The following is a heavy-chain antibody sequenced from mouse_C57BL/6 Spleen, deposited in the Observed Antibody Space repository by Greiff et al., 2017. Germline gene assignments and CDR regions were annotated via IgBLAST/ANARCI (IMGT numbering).Heavy chain of an antibody. Sequence: QVQLQQPGAELVRPGSSVKLSCKASGYTFTSYWMHWVKQRPIQGLEWIGNIDPSDSETHYNQKFKDKATLTVDKSSSTAYMQLSSLTSEDSAVYYCARGLTGTAWLAYWGQGTLVTVSA. CDR2: IDPSDSET. D-gene: IGHD4-1*01. V-gene: IGHV1-52*01. CDR1: GYTFTSYW. J-gene: IGHJ3*01. CDR3: ARGLTGTAWLAY.